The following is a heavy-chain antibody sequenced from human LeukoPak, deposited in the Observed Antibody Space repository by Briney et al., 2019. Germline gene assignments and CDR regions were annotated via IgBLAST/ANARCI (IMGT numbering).Heavy chain of an antibody. D-gene: IGHD3-3*01. CDR1: DSSMSSGYY. Sequence: PSETLSLTXAVSDSSMSSGYYWGWIRQPPGKGLDRIGSVYHSGSTHYNPSLKSRVTISVDTSKNQFSLKLTSVTAAGTAVYYCARHPITIFGVVLAYFDYWGQGTLVTVSS. CDR3: ARHPITIFGVVLAYFDY. V-gene: IGHV4-38-2*01. J-gene: IGHJ4*02. CDR2: VYHSGST.